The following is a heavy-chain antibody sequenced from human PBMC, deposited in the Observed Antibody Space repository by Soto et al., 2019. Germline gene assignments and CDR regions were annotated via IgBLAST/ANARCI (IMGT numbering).Heavy chain of an antibody. Sequence: PGGSLRLSCAASGFTFSSYGMHWVRQAPGKGLEWVAVIWYDGSNKYYADSVKGRFTISRDNSKNTLYLQMNSLRAEDTAVYYCARGRAPYYDFWSGYYYYYYYGMDVWGQGTTVTVSS. CDR3: ARGRAPYYDFWSGYYYYYYYGMDV. D-gene: IGHD3-3*01. V-gene: IGHV3-33*01. CDR1: GFTFSSYG. CDR2: IWYDGSNK. J-gene: IGHJ6*02.